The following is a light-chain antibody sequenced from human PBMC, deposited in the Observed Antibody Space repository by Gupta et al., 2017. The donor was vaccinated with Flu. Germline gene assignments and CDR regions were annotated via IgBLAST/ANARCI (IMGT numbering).Light chain of an antibody. V-gene: IGKV1-39*01. CDR3: QQSDSALIS. CDR2: SAS. CDR1: QNIDNY. J-gene: IGKJ2*03. Sequence: DIQMTQSPSSLSASVGDRVTITCRASQNIDNYLNWYQQKPGKAPNLLIYSASSLQSGVPSRFSGSGSGTDFTLTISSLQPEDFATYYCQQSDSALISFGQGTKLEIQ.